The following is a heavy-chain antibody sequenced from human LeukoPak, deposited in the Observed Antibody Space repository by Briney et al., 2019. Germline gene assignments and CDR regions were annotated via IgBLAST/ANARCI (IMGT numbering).Heavy chain of an antibody. CDR2: IYYSGST. D-gene: IGHD5-18*01. V-gene: IGHV4-31*03. CDR1: GGSISSGAYY. CDR3: ARAGYSYGYYYYYGMDV. Sequence: PSETLSLTCTVSGGSISSGAYYWSWIRQHPGKGLEWIGNIYYSGSTYYNPSLKSRLTISVDTSKNQFSLKLSSVTAADTAVYYCARAGYSYGYYYYYGMDVWGQGTTVTVSS. J-gene: IGHJ6*02.